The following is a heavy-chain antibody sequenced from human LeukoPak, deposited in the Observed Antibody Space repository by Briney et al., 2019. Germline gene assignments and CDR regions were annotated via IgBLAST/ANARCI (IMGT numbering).Heavy chain of an antibody. D-gene: IGHD5/OR15-5a*01. CDR2: IKQDGSEK. CDR1: GFTFSSYW. J-gene: IGHJ4*02. V-gene: IGHV3-7*01. Sequence: PGGSLRLSCAASGFTFSSYWMSWVRQAPGKGLEWVANIKQDGSEKYYVDSVKGRFTISRDNAKNSLYLQMNSLRAEDTAVYYCARDLRVESRAFDYWGQGTLVTVS. CDR3: ARDLRVESRAFDY.